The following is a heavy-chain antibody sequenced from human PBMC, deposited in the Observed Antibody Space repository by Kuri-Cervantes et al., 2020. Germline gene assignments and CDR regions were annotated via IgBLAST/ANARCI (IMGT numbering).Heavy chain of an antibody. Sequence: GGSLRPSCAAFGLTFTDYWMHWVRQAPGQGLVWVARIDSVEITTDYADSVKARFTISRDNAKNSLYLQMTSLRAEDTAVYYCARDEFAMPDVDHYYYYYMDVWGKGTTVTVSS. D-gene: IGHD2-2*01. CDR2: IDSVEITT. V-gene: IGHV3-74*01. CDR3: ARDEFAMPDVDHYYYYYMDV. CDR1: GLTFTDYW. J-gene: IGHJ6*03.